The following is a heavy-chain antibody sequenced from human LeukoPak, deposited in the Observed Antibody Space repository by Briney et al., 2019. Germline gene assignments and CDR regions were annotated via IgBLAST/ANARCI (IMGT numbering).Heavy chain of an antibody. CDR1: GGSISNYF. J-gene: IGHJ3*02. CDR3: ARDRRWELLHAFDI. V-gene: IGHV4-59*01. Sequence: SETLSLTCTVSGGSISNYFWSWIRQPPGKGLEWIAYIHYSDPTNYNPSLKSRVTISLDTSENQFSLMLSSVTAADTAVYYCARDRRWELLHAFDIWGQGTMVTVSS. D-gene: IGHD1-26*01. CDR2: IHYSDPT.